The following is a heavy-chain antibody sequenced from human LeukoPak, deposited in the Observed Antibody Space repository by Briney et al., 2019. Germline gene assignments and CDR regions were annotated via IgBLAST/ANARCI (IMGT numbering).Heavy chain of an antibody. CDR3: AKDYLYYYGSGSYYKPPDY. V-gene: IGHV3-30*18. CDR2: ISHDGSNK. Sequence: GRSLRLSCAASGFTFSSYGMHWVRQAPGKGLEWVAVISHDGSNKYYADSVKGRFTISRDNSKNTLYLQMNSLRAEDTAVYYCAKDYLYYYGSGSYYKPPDYWGQGTLVTVSS. CDR1: GFTFSSYG. J-gene: IGHJ4*02. D-gene: IGHD3-10*01.